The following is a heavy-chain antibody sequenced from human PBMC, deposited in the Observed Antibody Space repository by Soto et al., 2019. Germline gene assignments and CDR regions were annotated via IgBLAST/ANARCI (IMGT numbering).Heavy chain of an antibody. J-gene: IGHJ4*02. CDR3: ARDNYNTLTGYWSPFDY. Sequence: TLSLTCAVSGGSISSGGYSWSWIRQPPGKGLEWIGYIYHSGSTYYNPSLKSRVTISVDTSKNQFSLTLNSVIAADTAVYYCARDNYNTLTGYWSPFDYWGQGILVTVSS. V-gene: IGHV4-30-2*01. CDR1: GGSISSGGYS. D-gene: IGHD3-9*01. CDR2: IYHSGST.